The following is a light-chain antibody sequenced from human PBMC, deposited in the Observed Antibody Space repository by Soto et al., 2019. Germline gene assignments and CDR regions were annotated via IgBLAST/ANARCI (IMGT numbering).Light chain of an antibody. CDR3: SSYAASNNFYFV. J-gene: IGLJ3*02. CDR2: EVT. CDR1: SGDVGGYNY. Sequence: QTVLTQPPSASGPPGQSVTISCTGTSGDVGGYNYVSWYQQYPGRAPKLMIYEVTKRPSGVPDRFSGSKSGNTASLTVSGLQAEDEADYYCSSYAASNNFYFVFGGGTKVTVL. V-gene: IGLV2-8*01.